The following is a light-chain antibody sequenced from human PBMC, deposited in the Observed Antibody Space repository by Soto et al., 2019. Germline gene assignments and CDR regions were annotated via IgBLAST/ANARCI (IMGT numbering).Light chain of an antibody. CDR3: GSYTSTDTPFV. Sequence: QSVLTQPASVSGSPGQSITISCTGTSSDVGGYDYVSWYQLHPGKAPKLMVFEVSNRPSGVSYRFSGSKSGNKASLTISNLEAEDESDYYCGSYTSTDTPFVFGTGTKVTVL. V-gene: IGLV2-14*01. J-gene: IGLJ1*01. CDR1: SSDVGGYDY. CDR2: EVS.